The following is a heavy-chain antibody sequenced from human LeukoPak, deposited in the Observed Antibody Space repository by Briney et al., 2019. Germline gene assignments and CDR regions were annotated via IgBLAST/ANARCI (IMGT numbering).Heavy chain of an antibody. J-gene: IGHJ4*02. CDR1: GFTFSNYW. Sequence: GGSLRLSCAAPGFTFSNYWMSWVRQAPGKGLEWVANIKQDGSDKYYVDSVKGRFTISRDNAKNSLYLQMNSLRAEDTAVYYCARRHASSSRDYWGQGTLVTVYS. V-gene: IGHV3-7*01. CDR2: IKQDGSDK. D-gene: IGHD6-6*01. CDR3: ARRHASSSRDY.